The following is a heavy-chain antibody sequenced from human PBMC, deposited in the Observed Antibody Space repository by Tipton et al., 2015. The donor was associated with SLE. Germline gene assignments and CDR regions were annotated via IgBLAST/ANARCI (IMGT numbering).Heavy chain of an antibody. Sequence: TLSLTCAVYGGSFSGYYWSWIRQPPGKGLEWIGEINHSGSTNYNPSLKSRVTISVDTSKNQFSLKLSSVTAADTAVYYCGSGAVGATSAFDIWGQGTMVTVSS. D-gene: IGHD1-26*01. CDR1: GGSFSGYY. CDR2: INHSGST. CDR3: GSGAVGATSAFDI. J-gene: IGHJ3*02. V-gene: IGHV4-34*01.